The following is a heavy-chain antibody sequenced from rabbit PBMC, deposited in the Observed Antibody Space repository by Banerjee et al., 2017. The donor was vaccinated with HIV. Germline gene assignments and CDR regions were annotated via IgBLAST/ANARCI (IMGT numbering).Heavy chain of an antibody. CDR2: TYPYYGST. CDR3: ARDNPYSSDWGDLNL. D-gene: IGHD4-1*01. Sequence: QSLEESGGDLVKPGASLTLTCTASGFDFSSTYYMYWVRQAPGKGMEWIENTYPYYGSTDYANLVNGRFNLPQASSTTVTLKMTNLTAAGPATYFCARDNPYSSDWGDLNLWGPGTLVTVS. CDR1: GFDFSSTYY. J-gene: IGHJ4*01. V-gene: IGHV1S40*01.